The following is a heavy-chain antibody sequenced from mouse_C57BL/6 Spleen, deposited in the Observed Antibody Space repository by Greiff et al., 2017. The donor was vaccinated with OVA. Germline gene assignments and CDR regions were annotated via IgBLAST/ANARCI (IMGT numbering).Heavy chain of an antibody. CDR1: GFSLTSYG. D-gene: IGHD2-4*01. Sequence: QVQLQQSGPGLVQPSQSLSITCTVSGFSLTSYGVHWVRQSPGQGLEWLGVIWSGGSTDYNAAFISRLSISKDKSKSQVFFKMNRLQADDTAIYYCARNWGLRRGSYYFDYWGQGTTLTVAS. J-gene: IGHJ2*01. CDR3: ARNWGLRRGSYYFDY. V-gene: IGHV2-2*01. CDR2: IWSGGST.